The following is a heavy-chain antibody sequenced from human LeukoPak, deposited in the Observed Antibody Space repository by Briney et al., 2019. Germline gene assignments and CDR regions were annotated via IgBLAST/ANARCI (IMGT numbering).Heavy chain of an antibody. CDR3: ARDFYSSSWYSEYFDL. D-gene: IGHD6-13*01. V-gene: IGHV4-61*02. CDR2: IYTSGST. CDR1: GGSISSGSYY. Sequence: PSQTLSLTCTVSGGSISSGSYYWSWIRQPAGTGLEWIGRIYTSGSTNYNPSLKSRVTISVDTSKNQFSLKLSSVTAADTAVYYCARDFYSSSWYSEYFDLWGRGTLVTVSS. J-gene: IGHJ2*01.